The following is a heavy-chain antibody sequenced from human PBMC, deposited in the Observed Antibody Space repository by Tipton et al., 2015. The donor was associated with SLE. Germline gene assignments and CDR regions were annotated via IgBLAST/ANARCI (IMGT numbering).Heavy chain of an antibody. CDR1: GFTVSNNY. V-gene: IGHV3-53*01. Sequence: SLSLSCAASGFTVSNNYMYWVRQAPGKGLEWVSVIYSGGTTYYAASVKGRFTISRDNSRNTMYLQMNSLRAEDTVLYYCARGYYVSGNYYEGPTYGMDVWGQGTTVTVSS. CDR2: IYSGGTT. J-gene: IGHJ6*02. D-gene: IGHD3-10*01. CDR3: ARGYYVSGNYYEGPTYGMDV.